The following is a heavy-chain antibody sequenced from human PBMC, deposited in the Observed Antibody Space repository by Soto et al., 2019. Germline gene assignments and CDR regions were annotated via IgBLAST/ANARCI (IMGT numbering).Heavy chain of an antibody. D-gene: IGHD1-26*01. CDR3: ARGWMSGTTTYYYYGMDV. CDR1: GVSISSGDYY. V-gene: IGHV4-30-4*01. CDR2: IYYSGST. Sequence: SETLSLXCTVSGVSISSGDYYWSWIRQPTGKGLEWIGYIYYSGSTYYNPSLKSRVTISVDTSKNQFSLKLSSVTAADTAVYYCARGWMSGTTTYYYYGMDVWGQGTTVTVSS. J-gene: IGHJ6*02.